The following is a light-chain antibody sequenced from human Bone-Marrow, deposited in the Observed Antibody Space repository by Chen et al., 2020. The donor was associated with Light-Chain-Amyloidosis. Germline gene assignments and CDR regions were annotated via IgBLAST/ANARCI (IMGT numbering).Light chain of an antibody. CDR3: QSADSSGTYEVR. J-gene: IGLJ2*01. V-gene: IGLV3-25*03. CDR2: RDT. CDR1: DFPTNY. Sequence: SYELTQPPSVSVSPGQTARITCSGDDFPTNYAYWYQQKPGQAALLVIHRDTERPSGISDLFSGSSSGTTAKLTSSGGQAEDEADYHCQSADSSGTYEVRFGGGTKLTVL.